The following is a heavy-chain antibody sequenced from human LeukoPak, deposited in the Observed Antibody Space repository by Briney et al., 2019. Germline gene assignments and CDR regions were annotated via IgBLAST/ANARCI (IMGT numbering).Heavy chain of an antibody. J-gene: IGHJ4*02. Sequence: GGSLRLSCAAPGFTFSSNAMSWVPQAPGKGLEWGSAISGSGSIKSYGDSVKCRFTITRDNSKTTLYLQMNIQIAEDTAVYDCAKGLIGFGEFDSYYFDYWGQGTLVTVSS. CDR3: AKGLIGFGEFDSYYFDY. CDR2: ISGSGSIK. V-gene: IGHV3-23*01. CDR1: GFTFSSNA. D-gene: IGHD3-10*01.